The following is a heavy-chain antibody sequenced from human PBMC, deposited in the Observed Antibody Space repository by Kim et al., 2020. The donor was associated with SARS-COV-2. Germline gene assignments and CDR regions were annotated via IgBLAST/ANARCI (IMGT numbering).Heavy chain of an antibody. CDR3: ARDSKGYSYGYRHYPYYGMDV. CDR1: GFTFSSYE. J-gene: IGHJ6*02. V-gene: IGHV3-48*03. CDR2: ISSSGSTI. Sequence: GGSLRLSCAASGFTFSSYEMNWVRQAPGKGLEWVSYISSSGSTIYYADSVKGRFTISRDNAKNSLYLQMNSLRAEDTAVYYCARDSKGYSYGYRHYPYYGMDVWGQGTTVTVSS. D-gene: IGHD5-18*01.